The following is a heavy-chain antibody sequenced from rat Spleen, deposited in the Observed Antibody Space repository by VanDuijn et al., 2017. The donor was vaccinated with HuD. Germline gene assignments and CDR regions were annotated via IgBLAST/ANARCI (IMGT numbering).Heavy chain of an antibody. CDR3: ASAIYYGYTYWYFDF. J-gene: IGHJ1*01. CDR2: ISTGGGNT. Sequence: EVQLVESGGGSVQPGRSMKLSCAASGFTFSNYDMAWVRQAPTKGLEWVASISTGGGNTYYRDSVKGRFTISRDNAKSTLYLQMDSLRSEDTATYYCASAIYYGYTYWYFDFWGPGTMVTVSS. D-gene: IGHD1-9*01. V-gene: IGHV5-25*01. CDR1: GFTFSNYD.